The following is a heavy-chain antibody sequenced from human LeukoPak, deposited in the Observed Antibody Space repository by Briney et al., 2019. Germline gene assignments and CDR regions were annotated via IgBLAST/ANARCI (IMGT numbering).Heavy chain of an antibody. Sequence: LRLSCAASGFTFSDYYMSWIRQPPGKGLEWIGSIYYSGSTYYNPSLKSRVTISVDTSKNQFSLKLSSVTAADTAVYYCARGPLGYCSGGSCYDYWGQGTLVTVSS. CDR3: ARGPLGYCSGGSCYDY. V-gene: IGHV4-34*01. D-gene: IGHD2-15*01. CDR2: IYYSGST. J-gene: IGHJ4*02. CDR1: GFTFSDYY.